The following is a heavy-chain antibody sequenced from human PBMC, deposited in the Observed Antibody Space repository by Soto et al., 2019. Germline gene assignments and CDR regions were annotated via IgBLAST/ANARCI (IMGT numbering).Heavy chain of an antibody. CDR1: GFTFSTYA. Sequence: EVQLLESGGDLVQPGGSLRFSCAASGFTFSTYAMSWVRQAPGKGLEWVSSLSASGGGTYYADSVKGRFTISRDNSKNTLYLQMKSLKAEDTALYYCARIRDSYDDYWGQGTLVTVSS. CDR2: LSASGGGT. D-gene: IGHD3-3*01. CDR3: ARIRDSYDDY. J-gene: IGHJ4*02. V-gene: IGHV3-23*01.